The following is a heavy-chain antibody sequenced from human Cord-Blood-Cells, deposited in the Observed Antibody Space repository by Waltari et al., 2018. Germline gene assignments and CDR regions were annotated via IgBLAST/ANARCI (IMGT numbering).Heavy chain of an antibody. J-gene: IGHJ3*02. CDR2: INHSGST. CDR3: ARRKPYSSGWYAFDI. Sequence: QVQLQQWGAGLLKPSETLSLTCAVYVGSSSGYYWSGVPQPPGKGLEWIGEINHSGSTNYNPSLKSRVTISVDTSKNQFSLKLSSVTAADTAVYYCARRKPYSSGWYAFDIWGQGTMVTVSS. V-gene: IGHV4-34*01. CDR1: VGSSSGYY. D-gene: IGHD6-19*01.